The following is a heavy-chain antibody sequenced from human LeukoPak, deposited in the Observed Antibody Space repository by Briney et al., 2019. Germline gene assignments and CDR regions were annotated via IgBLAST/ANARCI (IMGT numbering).Heavy chain of an antibody. CDR3: AKADDGNYPPHY. J-gene: IGHJ4*02. Sequence: GGSLRLSCAASGFSFSSYGMHWVRQAPGKGLEWVAVIWYDGSNKNYADSVKGRFTISRDNSKNTLYLQMNSLRVEDTAVYYCAKADDGNYPPHYWGQGTLVTVSS. D-gene: IGHD1-7*01. V-gene: IGHV3-30*02. CDR2: IWYDGSNK. CDR1: GFSFSSYG.